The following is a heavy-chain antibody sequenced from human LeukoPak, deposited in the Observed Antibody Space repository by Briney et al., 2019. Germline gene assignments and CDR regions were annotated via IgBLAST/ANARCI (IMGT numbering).Heavy chain of an antibody. V-gene: IGHV3-66*02. CDR3: VRQGGGDNCR. Sequence: TGGSLRLSCAASGITLNTNDMSWVRQAPGKGLEWVSIMYPWGSAFYTDSVKGRFTVTRDESKNMMFIQMNTLRPDDTAMYYCVRQGGGDNCRWGQGALVTVSS. J-gene: IGHJ4*01. D-gene: IGHD4-23*01. CDR1: GITLNTND. CDR2: MYPWGSA.